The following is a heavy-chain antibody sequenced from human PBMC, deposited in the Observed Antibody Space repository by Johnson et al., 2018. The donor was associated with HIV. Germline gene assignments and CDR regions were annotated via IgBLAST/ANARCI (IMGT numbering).Heavy chain of an antibody. D-gene: IGHD3-22*01. Sequence: MLLVESGGGLVQPGGSLRLSCAASGFTFSSYAMSWVRQAPGKGLELVSAISSSGGSTYYADSVKGRFTISRDNAKNSLYLQMNSLRAEDTALYYCARDISYDSSASQGAFDIWGQGTMVTVSS. V-gene: IGHV3-23*04. CDR2: ISSSGGST. CDR1: GFTFSSYA. J-gene: IGHJ3*02. CDR3: ARDISYDSSASQGAFDI.